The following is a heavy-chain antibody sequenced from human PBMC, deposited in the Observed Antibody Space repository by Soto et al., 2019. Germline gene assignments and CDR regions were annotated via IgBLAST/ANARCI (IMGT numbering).Heavy chain of an antibody. V-gene: IGHV3-11*05. J-gene: IGHJ6*04. CDR3: VRDESTSWFSDDYHGMDV. Sequence: SWIIKEKRKGLEWVSNISLGGSKTNYADSVKGRFTISRDNAKNSLYLQMSSLRAEDTALYYCVRDESTSWFSDDYHGMDVWGKGTTVTGSS. D-gene: IGHD3-10*01. CDR2: ISLGGSKT.